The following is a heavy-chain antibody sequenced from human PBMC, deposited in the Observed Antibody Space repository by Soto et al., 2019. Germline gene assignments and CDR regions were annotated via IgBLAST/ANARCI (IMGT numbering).Heavy chain of an antibody. CDR3: ANEKYYYDRSGPNRRGYFDY. V-gene: IGHV1-69*01. Sequence: QVQLVQSGAEVKKPGSSVKVSCKASGGTFSSYAISWVRQAPGQGLEWMGGIIPIFGTANYAQKFQGRVTITADESTSTAYMELSSLRSEDTAVYYCANEKYYYDRSGPNRRGYFDYGGQGTLVTVSS. CDR1: GGTFSSYA. CDR2: IIPIFGTA. D-gene: IGHD3-22*01. J-gene: IGHJ4*02.